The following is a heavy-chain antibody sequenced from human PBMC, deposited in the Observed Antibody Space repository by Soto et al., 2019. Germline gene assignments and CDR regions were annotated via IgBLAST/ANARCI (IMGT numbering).Heavy chain of an antibody. CDR3: AREGLNYKFDY. D-gene: IGHD1-7*01. CDR2: IYYSGST. Sequence: SETLSLTCTVSCGSISSYYWSWIRQPPGKGLEWIGYIYYSGSTNYNPSLKSRVTISVDTSKNQFSLKLSSVTAADTVVYYCAREGLNYKFDYWGQGTLVTVSS. J-gene: IGHJ4*02. V-gene: IGHV4-59*01. CDR1: CGSISSYY.